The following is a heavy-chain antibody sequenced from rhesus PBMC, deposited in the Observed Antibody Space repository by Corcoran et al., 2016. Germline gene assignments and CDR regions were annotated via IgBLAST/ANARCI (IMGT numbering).Heavy chain of an antibody. CDR3: AREAPANY. Sequence: QVQLQESGPGLVKPSETLSLTCAVSGGSVSSSNWWSWIRQPPGKGLVWIGVISGSSGSPYYNPSLKSRGTISTYPSKNRCALKLSSVTAADTAVYYCAREAPANYWGQGVLVTVSS. CDR1: GGSVSSSNW. J-gene: IGHJ4*01. V-gene: IGHV4-65*01. CDR2: ISGSSGSP. D-gene: IGHD2-33*01.